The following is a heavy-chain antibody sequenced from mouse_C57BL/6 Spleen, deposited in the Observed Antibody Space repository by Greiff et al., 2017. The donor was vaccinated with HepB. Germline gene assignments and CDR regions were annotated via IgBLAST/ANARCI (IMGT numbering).Heavy chain of an antibody. D-gene: IGHD2-4*01. J-gene: IGHJ3*01. Sequence: EVQLQQSGPELVKPGASVKISCKASGYTFTDYYMNWVKQSHGKSLEWIGDINPNNGGTSYNQKFKGKATLTVDKSSSTAYMDIRSLTSEDSAVYYGAREGDYYEYDSTWFAYWGQGTLVTVSA. CDR3: AREGDYYEYDSTWFAY. CDR1: GYTFTDYY. V-gene: IGHV1-26*01. CDR2: INPNNGGT.